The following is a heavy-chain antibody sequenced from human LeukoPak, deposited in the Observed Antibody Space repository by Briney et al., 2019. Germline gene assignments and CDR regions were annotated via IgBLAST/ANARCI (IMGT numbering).Heavy chain of an antibody. V-gene: IGHV1-8*01. CDR1: GYTFTSYD. D-gene: IGHD4-17*01. Sequence: GASVKVSCKASGYTFTSYDINWVRQATGQGLEWMGWMNPNSGNTGYAQKFQGRVTMTTDTSTSTAYMELRSLRSDDTAVYYCARYADYGDLFPDYWGQGTLVTVSS. CDR2: MNPNSGNT. CDR3: ARYADYGDLFPDY. J-gene: IGHJ4*02.